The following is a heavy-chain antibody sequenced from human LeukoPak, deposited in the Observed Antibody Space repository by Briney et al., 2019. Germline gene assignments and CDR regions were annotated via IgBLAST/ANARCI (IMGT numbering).Heavy chain of an antibody. J-gene: IGHJ3*02. D-gene: IGHD3-22*01. CDR3: ARDTSSGYAFDI. V-gene: IGHV4-61*02. Sequence: SETLSLTCTVSGGSISSGSYYWSWIRQPAGKGLEWIGRIYTSGSTNYNPSLKSRVTISVDTSKNQFSLKLSSVTAADTAVYYCARDTSSGYAFDIWGQGTMVTVSS. CDR2: IYTSGST. CDR1: GGSISSGSYY.